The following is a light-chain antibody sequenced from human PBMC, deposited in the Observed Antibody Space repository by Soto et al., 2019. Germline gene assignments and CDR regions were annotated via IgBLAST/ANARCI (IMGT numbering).Light chain of an antibody. CDR2: DAS. CDR3: QQYNNFPFT. V-gene: IGKV1-5*01. CDR1: QSLSSW. J-gene: IGKJ4*01. Sequence: DIQMTQSPSTLSASVGDRVTITCRASQSLSSWLAWYQQKPGKAPKLLIYDASSLESGVPSRFSGSGSGTEFTLPISSLQPDDFATYYCQQYNNFPFTFGGGTKVEIK.